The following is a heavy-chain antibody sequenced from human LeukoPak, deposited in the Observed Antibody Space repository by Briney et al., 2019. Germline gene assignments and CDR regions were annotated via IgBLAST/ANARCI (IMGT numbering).Heavy chain of an antibody. CDR2: ISGSGGST. Sequence: GGSLRLSCAASGFTFGSFWMSWARQAPGKGLEWVSAISGSGGSTYYADSVKGRFTISRDNSKNTLYLQMNSLRAEDTAVYYCAKDYGFGMMNPFDYWGQGTLVTVSS. J-gene: IGHJ4*02. D-gene: IGHD3-10*01. V-gene: IGHV3-23*01. CDR1: GFTFGSFW. CDR3: AKDYGFGMMNPFDY.